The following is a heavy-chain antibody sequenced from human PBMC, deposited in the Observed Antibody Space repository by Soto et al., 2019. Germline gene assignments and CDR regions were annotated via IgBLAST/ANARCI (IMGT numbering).Heavy chain of an antibody. J-gene: IGHJ5*02. CDR1: GGTFSSYA. D-gene: IGHD6-6*01. V-gene: IGHV1-69*13. Sequence: ASVKVSCKASGGTFSSYAISWVRQAPGQGLEWMGGIIPIFGTANYAQKFQGRVTITADEPTSTAYMELSSLRSEDTAVYYCAVTTGLYSSSSWFDPWGQGTLVTVSS. CDR3: AVTTGLYSSSSWFDP. CDR2: IIPIFGTA.